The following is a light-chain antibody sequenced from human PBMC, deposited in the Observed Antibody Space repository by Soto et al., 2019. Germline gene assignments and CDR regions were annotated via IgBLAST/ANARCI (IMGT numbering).Light chain of an antibody. V-gene: IGKV3-20*01. Sequence: EIVLTQSPGTLSLSPGERATLSCRASHSVSSSYLAWYQQKPGQAPRLLIYGASSRATGIPDRFSGSGSGTEFTLTISRVEPEDFAGYYCQEYGSSPWTFGQGTKVEIK. CDR2: GAS. CDR3: QEYGSSPWT. CDR1: HSVSSSY. J-gene: IGKJ1*01.